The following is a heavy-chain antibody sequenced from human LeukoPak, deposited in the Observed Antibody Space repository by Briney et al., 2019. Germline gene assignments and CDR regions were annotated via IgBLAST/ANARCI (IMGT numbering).Heavy chain of an antibody. CDR1: GGTFSSYA. Sequence: GASVKVSCKASGGTFSSYAISWVRQAPGQGLEWMGGTIPIFGTANYAQKFQGRVTITADKSTSTAYMELSSLRSEDTAVYYCARERLSRGRADIVATLYFDYWGQGTLVTVSS. D-gene: IGHD5-12*01. CDR2: TIPIFGTA. V-gene: IGHV1-69*06. CDR3: ARERLSRGRADIVATLYFDY. J-gene: IGHJ4*02.